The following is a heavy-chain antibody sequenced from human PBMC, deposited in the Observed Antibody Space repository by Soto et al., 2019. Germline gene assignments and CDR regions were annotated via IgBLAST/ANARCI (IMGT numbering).Heavy chain of an antibody. Sequence: HPGGSLRLSCAASGFTFSSYGMHWVRQAPGKGLEWVAVIWYDGSNKYYADSVKGRFTISRDNSKNTLYLQMNSLRAEDTAVYYCARTGVVPAANFLDYYYGMDVWGQGTTVTVSS. CDR1: GFTFSSYG. CDR2: IWYDGSNK. D-gene: IGHD2-2*01. V-gene: IGHV3-33*01. CDR3: ARTGVVPAANFLDYYYGMDV. J-gene: IGHJ6*02.